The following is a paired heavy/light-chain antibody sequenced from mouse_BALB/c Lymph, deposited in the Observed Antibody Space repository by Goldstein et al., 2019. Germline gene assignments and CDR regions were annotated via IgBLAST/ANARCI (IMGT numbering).Heavy chain of an antibody. D-gene: IGHD2-3*01. CDR3: ARPDGYSFDY. J-gene: IGHJ2*01. Sequence: QVQLQQPGAELVRPGASVKLSCKASGYTFTSYWMNWVKQRPEQGLEWIGRIDPYDSETHYNQKFKDKAIMTVDKSSSTAYMQLSTLTSEDSAVYYCARPDGYSFDYWGQGTTLTVSS. CDR2: IDPYDSET. CDR1: GYTFTSYW. V-gene: IGHV1-74*01.
Light chain of an antibody. CDR1: SSISSNY. CDR3: QQGSSIPFT. J-gene: IGKJ4*01. CDR2: RTS. V-gene: IGKV4-91*01. Sequence: EIVLTQSPTTMAASPGEKITITCSASSSISSNYLHWYQQKPGFSPKLLIYRTSNLASGVPSRFSGSGSGTSYSLTIGTMEAEDVATYYCQQGSSIPFTFGSGTKLEIK.